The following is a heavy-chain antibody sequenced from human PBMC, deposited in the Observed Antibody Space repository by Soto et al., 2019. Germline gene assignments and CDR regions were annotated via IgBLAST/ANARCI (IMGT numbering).Heavy chain of an antibody. CDR3: TKDVTGDIGADF. CDR2: MKTSGDTT. V-gene: IGHV3-23*05. D-gene: IGHD2-21*02. CDR1: RFVYSTCA. Sequence: ERTIRLSCVASRFVYSTCAMCRVRQAPEKGLEWVSTMKTSGDTTFYAYPVKGRFTTSRDDAKNTLYLQMNSLRAEDTATYYCTKDVTGDIGADFWGQGTPVTVSS. J-gene: IGHJ4*02.